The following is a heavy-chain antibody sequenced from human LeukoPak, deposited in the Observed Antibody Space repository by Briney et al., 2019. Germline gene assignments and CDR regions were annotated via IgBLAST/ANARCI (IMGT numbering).Heavy chain of an antibody. D-gene: IGHD3-3*01. CDR2: ISGSGGST. V-gene: IGHV3-23*01. Sequence: PGGSLRLSCAASGFTFSSYAMSWVRQAPGKGLECVPAISGSGGSTYYADSVKGRFTISRDNSKNTLYLQMNSLRAEDTAVYYCAKDFYGQGTIFGVVKAPDWYFDLWGRGTLVTVSS. CDR3: AKDFYGQGTIFGVVKAPDWYFDL. J-gene: IGHJ2*01. CDR1: GFTFSSYA.